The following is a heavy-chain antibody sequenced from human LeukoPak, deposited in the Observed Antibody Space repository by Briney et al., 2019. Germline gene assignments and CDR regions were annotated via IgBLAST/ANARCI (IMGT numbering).Heavy chain of an antibody. D-gene: IGHD3-10*01. CDR1: GIRLSKYA. CDR2: ISERGGSQ. J-gene: IGHJ4*02. CDR3: AKRGVVIRGLLVIGYHQEAYHYDF. V-gene: IGHV3-23*01. Sequence: GALRLSCVVSGIRLSKYAMTWVRQAPGKGLEWVPYISERGGSQTYADSVKGRFTISRDTSLNTLYLQMNNLRAEDTAVYFCAKRGVVIRGLLVIGYHQEAYHYDFWGQGVLVTVSS.